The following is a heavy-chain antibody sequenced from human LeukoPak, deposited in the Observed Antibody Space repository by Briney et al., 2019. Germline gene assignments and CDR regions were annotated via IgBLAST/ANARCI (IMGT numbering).Heavy chain of an antibody. D-gene: IGHD4/OR15-4a*01. CDR1: GYSISTGYY. CDR2: IYHSGNT. J-gene: IGHJ6*03. Sequence: PSETPSLTCTVSGYSISTGYYWGWIRQPPGKGLEWIGSIYHSGNTYYNPSLKSRVTISVDTSKNQFSLKLSSVTAADTAVYYCARAYDYRGYFFYYYMDVWGKGTTVTVSS. CDR3: ARAYDYRGYFFYYYMDV. V-gene: IGHV4-38-2*02.